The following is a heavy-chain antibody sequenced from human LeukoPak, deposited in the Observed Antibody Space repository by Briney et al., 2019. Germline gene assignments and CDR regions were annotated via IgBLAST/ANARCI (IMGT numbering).Heavy chain of an antibody. Sequence: GGSLRLSCAASGFTFSDYYMSWIRQAPGKGLEWVSYISSSGSTIYYADSVKGRFTISRDNAKNSLYLQMNSLRAEDTAVYYCARDSPPYWQWPVQGSPSNYDYWGQGTLVTVSS. CDR3: ARDSPPYWQWPVQGSPSNYDY. CDR1: GFTFSDYY. J-gene: IGHJ4*02. D-gene: IGHD6-19*01. CDR2: ISSSGSTI. V-gene: IGHV3-11*04.